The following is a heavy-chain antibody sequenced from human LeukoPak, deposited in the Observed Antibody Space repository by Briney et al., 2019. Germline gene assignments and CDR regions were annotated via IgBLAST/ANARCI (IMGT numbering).Heavy chain of an antibody. CDR1: GGSISSGDYY. CDR3: ARHILRLQHDAFDI. Sequence: SETLSLTCTVSGGSISSGDYYWSWIRQPPGKGLEWIGYIYYSGSTYYNPSLKSRVTISVDTSKNQFSLKLSPVTAADTAVYYCARHILRLQHDAFDIWGQGTMVTVSS. D-gene: IGHD5-24*01. V-gene: IGHV4-30-4*01. CDR2: IYYSGST. J-gene: IGHJ3*02.